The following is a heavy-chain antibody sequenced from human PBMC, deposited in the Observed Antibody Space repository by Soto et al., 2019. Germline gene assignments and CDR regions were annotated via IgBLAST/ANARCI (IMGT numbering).Heavy chain of an antibody. CDR3: ARQITSKGPGAFDI. V-gene: IGHV4-59*12. CDR1: GGSISSYD. Sequence: SETLSLTCTVSGGSISSYDWSWIRQPPGKGLEWIGYIYYSGSTNYNPSLKSRVTISVDTSKNQFSLKLSSVTAADTAVYYCARQITSKGPGAFDIWGQGTMVTVSS. J-gene: IGHJ3*02. D-gene: IGHD1-1*01. CDR2: IYYSGST.